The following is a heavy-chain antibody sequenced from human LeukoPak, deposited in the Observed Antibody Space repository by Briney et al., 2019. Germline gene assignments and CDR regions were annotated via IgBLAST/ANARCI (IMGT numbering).Heavy chain of an antibody. J-gene: IGHJ6*03. CDR2: IYYSGST. CDR1: GGSISSYY. V-gene: IGHV4-59*08. Sequence: SETLSLTCTVSGGSISSYYWSWIRQPPGKGMEWNGYIYYSGSTNYNPSLKSRVTISVDTSKNQSSLKLSSVTAADTAVYYCATCYAPLGYYYYMDVWGKGTTVTVSS. CDR3: ATCYAPLGYYYYMDV. D-gene: IGHD2-2*01.